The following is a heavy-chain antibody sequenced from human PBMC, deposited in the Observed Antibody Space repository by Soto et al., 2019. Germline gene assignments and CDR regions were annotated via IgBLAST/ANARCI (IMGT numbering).Heavy chain of an antibody. CDR3: VRQGIGNLHGLVDV. J-gene: IGHJ6*02. D-gene: IGHD1-1*01. CDR2: VYYTGGT. V-gene: IGHV4-59*08. CDR1: SGPSSSHN. Sequence: QVQLQQSGPGLVKPSETLSLTSTVSSGPSSSHNWGWIRQPPGRGLEWIGYVYYTGGTSYNPSLKSRVIISADTSPNHISLTLSSVTAADTAVYYCVRQGIGNLHGLVDVWGQGTTVSVSS.